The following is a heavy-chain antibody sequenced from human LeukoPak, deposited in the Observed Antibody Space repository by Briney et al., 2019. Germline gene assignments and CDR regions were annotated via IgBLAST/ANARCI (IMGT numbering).Heavy chain of an antibody. D-gene: IGHD5-24*01. V-gene: IGHV1-18*01. CDR2: ISAYNGIT. J-gene: IGHJ5*02. CDR3: ARDNSVRDEAWWFNP. CDR1: GYTFTSYG. Sequence: GASVKVSCKASGYTFTSYGISWVRQAPGQGLEWMGWISAYNGITNYAQKLQGRVTMTTDTSTSTAYMELRSLRSDDTAVYYCARDNSVRDEAWWFNPWGQGTLVTVSS.